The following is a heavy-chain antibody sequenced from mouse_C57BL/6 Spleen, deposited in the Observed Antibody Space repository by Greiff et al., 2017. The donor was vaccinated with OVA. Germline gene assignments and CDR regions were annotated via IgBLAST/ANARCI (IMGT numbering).Heavy chain of an antibody. V-gene: IGHV1-15*01. CDR3: TGLGREYFDY. J-gene: IGHJ2*01. CDR1: GYTFTDYE. D-gene: IGHD4-1*01. CDR2: IDPETGGT. Sequence: QVQLQQSGAELVRPGASVTLSCKASGYTFTDYEMHWVKQTPVHGLEWIGAIDPETGGTAYNQKFKGKAILTADKSSSTAYMELRSLTSEDSAVYYCTGLGREYFDYWGQGTTLTVSS.